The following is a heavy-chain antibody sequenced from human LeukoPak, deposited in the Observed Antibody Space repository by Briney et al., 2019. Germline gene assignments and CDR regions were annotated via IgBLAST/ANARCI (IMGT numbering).Heavy chain of an antibody. CDR1: GFTFSSYA. J-gene: IGHJ4*02. CDR3: AKMWGIQLWLEFDY. Sequence: GGSLRLSCAASGFTFSSYAMSWVRQAPGKGLEWVSAISGSGGSTYYADSVKGRFTISRDNSKNTLYLQMKCLRAEDTAVYYCAKMWGIQLWLEFDYWGQGTLVTVSS. CDR2: ISGSGGST. D-gene: IGHD5-18*01. V-gene: IGHV3-23*01.